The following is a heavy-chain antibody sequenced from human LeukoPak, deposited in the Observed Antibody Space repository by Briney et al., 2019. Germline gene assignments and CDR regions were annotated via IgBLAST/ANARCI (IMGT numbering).Heavy chain of an antibody. D-gene: IGHD2-2*01. CDR3: ARIKPDSSSTSYSRNWFDP. J-gene: IGHJ5*02. CDR1: GGSFSGYY. CDR2: VNHSGST. V-gene: IGHV4-34*01. Sequence: PSETLSLTCAVYGGSFSGYYWSWIRQPPGKGLEWIGEVNHSGSTNYNPSLKSRVTISVDTSKNQFSLKLSSVTAADTAVYYCARIKPDSSSTSYSRNWFDPWGQGTLVTASS.